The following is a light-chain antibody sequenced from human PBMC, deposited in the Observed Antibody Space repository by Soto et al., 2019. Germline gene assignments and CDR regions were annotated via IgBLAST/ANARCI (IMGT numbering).Light chain of an antibody. Sequence: QSVLTQPASVSGSPGQSITISCTGTSSDVGGYNYVSWYQQHPSKAPKLMIYDVSNRPSGVSNRFSGSKSGNTSSLTISGLQAEDEAAYYCSSYTSSSTVVFCGGTKVTVL. J-gene: IGLJ2*01. CDR2: DVS. CDR3: SSYTSSSTVV. V-gene: IGLV2-14*01. CDR1: SSDVGGYNY.